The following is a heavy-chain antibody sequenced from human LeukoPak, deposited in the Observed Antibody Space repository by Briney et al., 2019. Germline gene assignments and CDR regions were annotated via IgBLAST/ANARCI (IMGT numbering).Heavy chain of an antibody. V-gene: IGHV4-61*02. D-gene: IGHD5-12*01. J-gene: IGHJ5*02. CDR3: ARRGYSGYDFLNWFDP. CDR1: GGSISSGSYY. Sequence: SETLSLTCTVSGGSISSGSYYWSWIRQPAGKGLEWIGRAHTSGSTNYNPSLKSRVIISVDTSKNQFSLKLSSVTAADTAVYYCARRGYSGYDFLNWFDPWGQGTLVTVSS. CDR2: AHTSGST.